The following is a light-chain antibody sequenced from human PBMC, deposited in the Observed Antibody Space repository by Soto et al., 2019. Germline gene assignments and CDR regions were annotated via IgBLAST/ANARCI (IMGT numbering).Light chain of an antibody. J-gene: IGKJ2*01. CDR3: QHYNRYSPYT. CDR2: TAS. V-gene: IGKV1-5*03. CDR1: QSISTW. Sequence: DIQMTQFPSTLSASIGDRVTITCRASQSISTWLAWYQQKAGKAPKLLIYTASSLETGVPSRFIGSGSGTEFPLTISSLHPDDFALYYCQHYNRYSPYTFGQGTRREIK.